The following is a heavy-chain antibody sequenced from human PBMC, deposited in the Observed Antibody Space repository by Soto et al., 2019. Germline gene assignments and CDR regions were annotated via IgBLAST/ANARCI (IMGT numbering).Heavy chain of an antibody. V-gene: IGHV3-48*01. CDR1: GFTFSSYS. D-gene: IGHD3-10*01. CDR3: ARNGSGSYYDYYYYYYYMDV. J-gene: IGHJ6*03. Sequence: EVQLVESGGGLVQPGGSLRLSCAASGFTFSSYSMNWVRQAPGKGLGWVSYISSSSSTIYYADSVKGRFTISRDNAKNSLYLQMNSLRAEDTAVYYCARNGSGSYYDYYYYYYYMDVWGKGTTVTVSS. CDR2: ISSSSSTI.